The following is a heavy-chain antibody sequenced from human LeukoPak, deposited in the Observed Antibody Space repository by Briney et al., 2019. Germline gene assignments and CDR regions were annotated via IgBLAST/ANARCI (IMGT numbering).Heavy chain of an antibody. Sequence: GGSLRLSCAASGFTFDEYGMSWVRQAPGKGLEWVSGINWNGGSTGYADSVKGRFTISRDNAKNSLYLQMNSLRAEDTALYYCARLSYSSSFKSNAFDIWGQGTMVTVSS. CDR3: ARLSYSSSFKSNAFDI. V-gene: IGHV3-20*04. CDR2: INWNGGST. CDR1: GFTFDEYG. D-gene: IGHD6-13*01. J-gene: IGHJ3*02.